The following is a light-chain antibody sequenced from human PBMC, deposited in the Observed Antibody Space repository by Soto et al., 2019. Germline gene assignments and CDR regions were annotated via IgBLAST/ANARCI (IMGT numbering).Light chain of an antibody. CDR1: QSVSGW. J-gene: IGKJ1*01. Sequence: DIHMTQSPSTLSASVLDTCTVTCRASQSVSGWLAWYQQKPGEAPKLLIYDASALPRGVPSRFSGSGSGTKFTLTIASLQPDDFATYYCQQYETFSGTFGPGTKVDIK. V-gene: IGKV1-5*01. CDR3: QQYETFSGT. CDR2: DAS.